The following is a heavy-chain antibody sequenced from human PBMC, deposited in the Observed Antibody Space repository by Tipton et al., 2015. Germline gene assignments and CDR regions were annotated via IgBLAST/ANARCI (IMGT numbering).Heavy chain of an antibody. J-gene: IGHJ6*02. V-gene: IGHV4-61*01. D-gene: IGHD2-15*01. CDR1: GGSVSSDIYY. CDR2: SYYSGST. CDR3: ARDRETKRVGGSCYFDQNYYGMDV. Sequence: TLSLTCTVSGGSVSSDIYYWSWIRQPPGKGLEWIGYSYYSGSTNYNPSLKSRVTISVDTSKNQFSLKLTSVTAADTAVYYCARDRETKRVGGSCYFDQNYYGMDVWGQGTTVTVSS.